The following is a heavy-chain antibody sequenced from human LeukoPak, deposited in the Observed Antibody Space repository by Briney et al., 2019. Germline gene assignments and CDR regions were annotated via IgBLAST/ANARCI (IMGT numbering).Heavy chain of an antibody. CDR3: ARFSSGCSTASCYLTY. D-gene: IGHD2-2*01. CDR1: GGSLSSHF. V-gene: IGHV4-59*11. CDR2: IYYTGTT. Sequence: SETLSLTCTVSGGSLSSHFWSWIRQPPGKGLELIGHIYYTGTTYYNPSLNSRVTISLDTSRNQFSLRLTSVTAADTAVYYCARFSSGCSTASCYLTYWGQGTLVTVSS. J-gene: IGHJ4*02.